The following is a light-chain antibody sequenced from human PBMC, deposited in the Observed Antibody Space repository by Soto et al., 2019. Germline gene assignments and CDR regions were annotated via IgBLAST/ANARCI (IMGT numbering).Light chain of an antibody. V-gene: IGKV1-39*02. J-gene: IGKJ1*01. CDR2: TTS. Sequence: DIQMTQSPSTLSASVGDRVTITCRASQGISTDLNWYQQKPGKAPKLLIYTTSSLQSGVPSRFSGSGSGTDFTLTISRLEPEDFAVYYCQLYGTSPKPFGQGTKVDIK. CDR1: QGISTD. CDR3: QLYGTSPKP.